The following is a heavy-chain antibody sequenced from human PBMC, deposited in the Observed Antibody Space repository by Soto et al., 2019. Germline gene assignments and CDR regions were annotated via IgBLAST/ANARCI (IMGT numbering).Heavy chain of an antibody. Sequence: EVQLLESGGGLVQPGGSLRLSCAASGFSFSSYAMVWVRQGQGKGLEWISSISGSGGNRQYADSVKGRFIISRDNSKNTVHLQMNSLRGEDSAVYYCAKDRHGENNGFDPWGQGTLVTVSS. D-gene: IGHD4-17*01. CDR1: GFSFSSYA. CDR3: AKDRHGENNGFDP. V-gene: IGHV3-23*01. J-gene: IGHJ5*02. CDR2: ISGSGGNR.